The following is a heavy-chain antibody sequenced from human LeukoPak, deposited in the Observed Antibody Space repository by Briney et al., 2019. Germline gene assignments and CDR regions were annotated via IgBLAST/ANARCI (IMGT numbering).Heavy chain of an antibody. J-gene: IGHJ4*02. CDR2: ITSSSSTI. D-gene: IGHD1-1*01. Sequence: PGGSLRLSCAAPAFTFSTYDMNWVGQAPGKGLEWISFITSSSSTIYYADSVKGRFTISRDNAQNSLYLQMNSLRVEDTAIYYCARDWALDSWGQGTLVTVSS. CDR3: ARDWALDS. V-gene: IGHV3-48*01. CDR1: AFTFSTYD.